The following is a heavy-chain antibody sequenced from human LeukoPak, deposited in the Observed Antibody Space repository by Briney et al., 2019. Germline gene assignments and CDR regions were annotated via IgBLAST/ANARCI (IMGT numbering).Heavy chain of an antibody. J-gene: IGHJ3*02. CDR1: GFTFSDYA. CDR3: AKDQIGVLPDAFDI. CDR2: IRASGGST. Sequence: GGSLRLSCAASGFTFSDYAMSWVRQAPGKGLEWVSSIRASGGSTFYADSVKGRFTISRDNSENTLFLQMNSLRADDAAVYYCAKDQIGVLPDAFDIWGQGKMVSVSS. V-gene: IGHV3-23*01. D-gene: IGHD3-10*01.